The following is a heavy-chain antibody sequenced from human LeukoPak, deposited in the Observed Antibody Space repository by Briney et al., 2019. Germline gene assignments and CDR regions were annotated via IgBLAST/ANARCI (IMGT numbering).Heavy chain of an antibody. J-gene: IGHJ5*02. D-gene: IGHD3-22*01. Sequence: GGSLRLSCAASGFTFSSYSMNWVRQAPGKGLEWVSSISSSSSYTYYADSVKGRFTISRDNAKNSLYLQMNSLRAEDTAVYYCASGGYDSSGYYYSWGQGTLVTVSS. CDR3: ASGGYDSSGYYYS. CDR1: GFTFSSYS. V-gene: IGHV3-21*01. CDR2: ISSSSSYT.